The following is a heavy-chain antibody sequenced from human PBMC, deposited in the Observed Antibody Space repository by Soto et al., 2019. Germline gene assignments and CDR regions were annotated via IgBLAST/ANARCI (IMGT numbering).Heavy chain of an antibody. J-gene: IGHJ4*02. CDR2: IYYSGST. CDR1: GGTISSWY. D-gene: IGHD1-26*01. V-gene: IGHV4-59*01. Sequence: PSETLSLTCTVSGGTISSWYWSWIRQPPGKGLEWIGYIYYSGSTNYNPSLKSRVTMSVDTSKNQFSLKLSSVTAADTAVYYCARAGGAHGIDYWGQGTLVTVSS. CDR3: ARAGGAHGIDY.